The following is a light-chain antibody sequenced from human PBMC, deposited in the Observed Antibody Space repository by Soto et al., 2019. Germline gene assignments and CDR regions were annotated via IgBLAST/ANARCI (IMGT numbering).Light chain of an antibody. CDR3: QQFDKWPGT. V-gene: IGKV3-15*01. CDR1: QSVSSN. J-gene: IGKJ1*01. CDR2: GVS. Sequence: EIVMTQSPATLSVSPGARATLSCRASQSVSSNLAWYQQRPGQAPRLLMYGVSARATGVPARFSGSGSGTQFTLTISSLQSEDSAVYYCQQFDKWPGTFGQGTKVDIK.